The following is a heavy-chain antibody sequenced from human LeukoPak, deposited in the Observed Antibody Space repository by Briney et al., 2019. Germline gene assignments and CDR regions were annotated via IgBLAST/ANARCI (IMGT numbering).Heavy chain of an antibody. CDR2: TYYRANWYN. D-gene: IGHD6-13*01. CDR3: ARDLRSPYSSSWYDWFDP. V-gene: IGHV6-1*01. CDR1: GDSVSSNSAA. J-gene: IGHJ5*02. Sequence: SQTLSLTCAISGDSVSSNSAAWNWIRQSPSRGLEWLGRTYYRANWYNDYAVSVKSRITINPATSKNQFSLQLNSVTPEDTAVYYCARDLRSPYSSSWYDWFDPWGQGTLVTVSS.